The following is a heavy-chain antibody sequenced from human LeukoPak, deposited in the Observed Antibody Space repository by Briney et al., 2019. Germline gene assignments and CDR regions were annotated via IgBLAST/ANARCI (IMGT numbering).Heavy chain of an antibody. J-gene: IGHJ4*02. CDR2: INPNSGGT. CDR3: ARWRYGSGSCFDY. V-gene: IGHV1-2*02. Sequence: GASVKVSCKASGYTFTGYYMHWVRQAPGQGLEWMGWINPNSGGTNYAQKFQGRVTMTRDTSISTAYMELSRLRSDDAAVYYCARWRYGSGSCFDYWGQGTLVTVSS. CDR1: GYTFTGYY. D-gene: IGHD3-10*01.